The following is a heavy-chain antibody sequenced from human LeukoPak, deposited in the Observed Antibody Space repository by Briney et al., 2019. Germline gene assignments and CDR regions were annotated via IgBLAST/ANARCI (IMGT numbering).Heavy chain of an antibody. D-gene: IGHD3-3*01. V-gene: IGHV3-7*01. Sequence: QPGGSLRLSCAASGFTFSTYAMSWVRQAPGKGLEWVANINHDGSGKYYVDSVKGRFTISRDNAKNSVFLQMNSLRADDTAVYYCASPEWLPDSIDIWGQGTMVTVSS. CDR3: ASPEWLPDSIDI. CDR1: GFTFSTYA. CDR2: INHDGSGK. J-gene: IGHJ3*02.